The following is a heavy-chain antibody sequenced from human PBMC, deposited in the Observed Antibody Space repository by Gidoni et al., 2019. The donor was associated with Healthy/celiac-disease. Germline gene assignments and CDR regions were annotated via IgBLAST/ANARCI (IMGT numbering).Heavy chain of an antibody. V-gene: IGHV3-30*18. CDR3: AKNKRQIVPAARGSWFDP. CDR1: ACPFSSSC. Sequence: QVQLVASGGGGVQPGRSLRRSCPASACPFSSSCWHWVRPAPGKGLEWVAVISYDGSNKYYADSVKCRFTISRDNSKNTLYLQMNSLRAEDTAVYYCAKNKRQIVPAARGSWFDPWGQGTLVTVSS. D-gene: IGHD2-2*01. J-gene: IGHJ5*02. CDR2: ISYDGSNK.